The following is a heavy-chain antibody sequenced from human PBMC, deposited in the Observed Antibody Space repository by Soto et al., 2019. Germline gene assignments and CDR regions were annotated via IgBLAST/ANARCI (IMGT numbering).Heavy chain of an antibody. J-gene: IGHJ6*03. V-gene: IGHV4-39*01. CDR1: GGSISSSSYY. Sequence: QLQLQESGPGLVKPSETLSLTCTVSGGSISSSSYYWGWIRQPPGKGLEWMGSIYYSGSTYYNPSLKSRVPISVDTSKNQFSLKLSSVPAADTAVYYCARRGLDPKYYYYMDVWGKGTTVTVSS. CDR2: IYYSGST. CDR3: ARRGLDPKYYYYMDV. D-gene: IGHD3-16*01.